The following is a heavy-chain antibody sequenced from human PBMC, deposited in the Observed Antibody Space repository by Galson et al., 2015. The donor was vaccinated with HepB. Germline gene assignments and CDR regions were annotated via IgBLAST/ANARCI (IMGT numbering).Heavy chain of an antibody. D-gene: IGHD2-2*01. J-gene: IGHJ5*02. CDR1: GGSVSSGSYY. V-gene: IGHV4-61*01. CDR3: ARGDEGWIVVVPAAQPPTLWFDP. Sequence: SETLSLTCTVSGGSVSSGSYYWSWIRQPPGKGLEWIGYIYYSGSTNYNPSLKSRVTISVDTSKNQFSLKLSSVTAADTAVYYCARGDEGWIVVVPAAQPPTLWFDPWGQGTLVTVSS. CDR2: IYYSGST.